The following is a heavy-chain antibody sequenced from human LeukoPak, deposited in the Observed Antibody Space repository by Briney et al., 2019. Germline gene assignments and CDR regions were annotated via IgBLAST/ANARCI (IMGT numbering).Heavy chain of an antibody. D-gene: IGHD3-22*01. CDR3: ARDFESGYDY. J-gene: IGHJ4*02. CDR2: ISYDGSNK. Sequence: GGSRRLSCAASGFTFSSYGMHWVRQAPGKGLEWVAVISYDGSNKYYADSVKGRFTISRDNSKNTLYLQMNSLRAEDTAVYYCARDFESGYDYWGQGTLVTVSS. V-gene: IGHV3-30*19. CDR1: GFTFSSYG.